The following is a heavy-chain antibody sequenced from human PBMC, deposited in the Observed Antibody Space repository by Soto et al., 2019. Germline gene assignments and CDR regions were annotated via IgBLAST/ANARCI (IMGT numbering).Heavy chain of an antibody. D-gene: IGHD5-18*01. Sequence: GGSLRLSCAASGFTFSKYAMSWVRPAPGKGLEWVSTIDNSGGITYYAGSVKCRFTISRDNSKNTLYLQMNSLRAEDTAVYYCAKGGYNYGFLFDCWGQGTLVT. CDR3: AKGGYNYGFLFDC. CDR1: GFTFSKYA. CDR2: IDNSGGIT. J-gene: IGHJ4*02. V-gene: IGHV3-23*05.